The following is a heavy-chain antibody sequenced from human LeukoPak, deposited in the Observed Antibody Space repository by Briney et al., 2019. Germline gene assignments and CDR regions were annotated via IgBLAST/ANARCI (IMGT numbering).Heavy chain of an antibody. Sequence: ASVKVSCKASGYTFTSYYMHWVRQAPGQGLEWMGIINPSGGSTSYAQKFQGRVTMTRDTSTSTVYMELSSLRSEDTAVYYCASSGYSYGPDDYWGQGTLVTVSS. CDR2: INPSGGST. J-gene: IGHJ4*02. D-gene: IGHD5-18*01. CDR3: ASSGYSYGPDDY. V-gene: IGHV1-46*01. CDR1: GYTFTSYY.